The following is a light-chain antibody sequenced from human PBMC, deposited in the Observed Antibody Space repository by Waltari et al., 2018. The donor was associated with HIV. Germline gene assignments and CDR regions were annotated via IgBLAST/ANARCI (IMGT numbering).Light chain of an antibody. J-gene: IGLJ3*02. Sequence: QSVVTQPPSASGTPGPRVTISCSGSNSNIGSSTVNWYLQLPGPAPQLRIYGNNQRASGVPDRFSGSKSGSSASLAISVLQSEDEADYYCATWDDSLHGPVFGGGTKLTVL. CDR3: ATWDDSLHGPV. CDR1: NSNIGSST. CDR2: GNN. V-gene: IGLV1-44*01.